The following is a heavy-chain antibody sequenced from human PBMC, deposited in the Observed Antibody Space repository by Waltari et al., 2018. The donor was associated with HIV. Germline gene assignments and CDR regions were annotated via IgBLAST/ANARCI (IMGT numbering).Heavy chain of an antibody. Sequence: EVQLVESGGGLVKPGGSLRLSCAASGFTFSSYSMNWVRQAPGKGLEWVSSISSSSYIYYADSVKGRFTISRDNAKNSLYLQMNSLRAEDTAVYYCARDRRGYSYGQPIDYWGQGTLVTVSS. CDR3: ARDRRGYSYGQPIDY. CDR2: ISSSSYI. J-gene: IGHJ4*02. CDR1: GFTFSSYS. V-gene: IGHV3-21*01. D-gene: IGHD5-18*01.